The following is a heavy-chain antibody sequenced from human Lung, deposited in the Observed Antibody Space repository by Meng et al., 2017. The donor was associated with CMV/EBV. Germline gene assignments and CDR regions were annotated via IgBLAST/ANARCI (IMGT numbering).Heavy chain of an antibody. CDR3: ARDPAASIFGVVTNEGYVDY. CDR1: GGSIRSYY. V-gene: IGHV4-59*01. Sequence: SETLSLXXTVSGGSIRSYYWSWIRQPPGKGLEWIGYIYYSGSTNYNPSLKSRVTISVDTSKNQFSLKLSSVTAADTAVYYCARDPAASIFGVVTNEGYVDYWGQGTLVTVSS. D-gene: IGHD3-3*01. J-gene: IGHJ4*02. CDR2: IYYSGST.